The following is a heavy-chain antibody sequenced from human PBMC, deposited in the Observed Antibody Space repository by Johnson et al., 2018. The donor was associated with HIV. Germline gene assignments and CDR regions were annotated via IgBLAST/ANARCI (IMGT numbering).Heavy chain of an antibody. Sequence: QVQLVESGGGLVKPGGSLRLSCAASGFTFSSYGMHWVRQAPGKGLAWVAFIRYDGSNKNYADAVKGRFTISRANPKNTLYLQMNSRTAGDTAVYYFARTRSGSFPHSDPFDTWGQGTMVTVSS. CDR3: ARTRSGSFPHSDPFDT. CDR1: GFTFSSYG. V-gene: IGHV3-30*02. D-gene: IGHD1-26*01. J-gene: IGHJ3*02. CDR2: IRYDGSNK.